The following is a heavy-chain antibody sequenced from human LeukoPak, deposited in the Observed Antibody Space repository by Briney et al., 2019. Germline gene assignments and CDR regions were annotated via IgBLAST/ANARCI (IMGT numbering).Heavy chain of an antibody. CDR2: IYYSGST. CDR3: AVKIQLWSYFDY. Sequence: SETLSLTCTVSDGSISSFYWSWIRQPPGKGLEWIGYIYYSGSTNYNPSLKSRVTISVDTSKNQFSLKLNSVTAADTAVYYCAVKIQLWSYFDYWGQGTLVTVSS. D-gene: IGHD5-18*01. J-gene: IGHJ4*02. V-gene: IGHV4-59*01. CDR1: DGSISSFY.